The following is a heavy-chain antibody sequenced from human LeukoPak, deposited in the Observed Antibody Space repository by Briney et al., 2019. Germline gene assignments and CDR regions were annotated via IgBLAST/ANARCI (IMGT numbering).Heavy chain of an antibody. J-gene: IGHJ4*02. CDR2: ISAYNGNT. CDR3: ARDVTYYDFWSGYYHFDY. Sequence: GASVKVSCKSSRYTFTSYGISWVRQAPGQGLEWMGWISAYNGNTNYAQKLQGRVTMTTDTSTSTAYMELRSLRSDDTAVYYCARDVTYYDFWSGYYHFDYWGQGTLVTVSS. V-gene: IGHV1-18*01. D-gene: IGHD3-3*01. CDR1: RYTFTSYG.